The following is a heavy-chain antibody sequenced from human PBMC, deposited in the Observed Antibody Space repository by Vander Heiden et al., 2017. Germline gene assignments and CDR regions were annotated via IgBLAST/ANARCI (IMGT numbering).Heavy chain of an antibody. J-gene: IGHJ1*01. CDR3: TIDRDGTSQVHH. CDR1: GSPFSNAW. CDR2: IKSKAEGGAT. Sequence: EVQLVESGGDSVKPGGSRRLSCSASGSPFSNAWMGWVRQAPGKGLEWVGRIKSKAEGGATDYAAPVKGRFTISRDDSKNTLYLQMNSLETEDTAVYYCTIDRDGTSQVHHWGQGTLVSVSS. D-gene: IGHD2-21*01. V-gene: IGHV3-15*01.